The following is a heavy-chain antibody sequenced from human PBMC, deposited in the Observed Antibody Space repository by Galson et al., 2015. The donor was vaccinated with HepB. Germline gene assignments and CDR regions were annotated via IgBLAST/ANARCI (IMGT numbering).Heavy chain of an antibody. V-gene: IGHV1-18*01. D-gene: IGHD3-9*01. CDR2: ISAYNGNT. Sequence: SVKVSCKASGYTFTSYGISWVRQAPGQGLEWMGWISAYNGNTNYAQKLQGRVTMTTDTSTSTAYMELRSLRSDDTAVYYCAREGGGGNFDWLLYPYYYYGMDVWGQGTTVTVSS. J-gene: IGHJ6*02. CDR1: GYTFTSYG. CDR3: AREGGGGNFDWLLYPYYYYGMDV.